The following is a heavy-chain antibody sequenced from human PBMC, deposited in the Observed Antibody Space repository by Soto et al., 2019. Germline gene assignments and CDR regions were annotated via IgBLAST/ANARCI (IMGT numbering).Heavy chain of an antibody. CDR2: IDTGSGNT. J-gene: IGHJ4*02. CDR3: AREGYFASGHYFDY. Sequence: ASVKVSCKASGYTFTAYAMHWVRQAPGQGLEWMGWIDTGSGNTKYSQNFQGRVAITRGTSASTVYMELSSLRSEDTAVHYCAREGYFASGHYFDYWGQGALVTVSS. CDR1: GYTFTAYA. D-gene: IGHD3-10*01. V-gene: IGHV1-3*04.